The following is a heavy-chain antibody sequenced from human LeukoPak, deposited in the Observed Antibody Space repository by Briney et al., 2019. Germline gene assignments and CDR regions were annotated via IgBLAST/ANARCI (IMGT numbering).Heavy chain of an antibody. CDR1: GGTFSSYA. Sequence: ASVKVSCKASGGTFSSYAISWVRQAPGQGLEWMGGIIPIFGTANYAQKFQGRVTITADESTSTAYMELSSLRSEDTAVYYCARAVVPAAIYDAFDIWGQGTMVTVSS. CDR2: IIPIFGTA. J-gene: IGHJ3*02. V-gene: IGHV1-69*13. CDR3: ARAVVPAAIYDAFDI. D-gene: IGHD2-2*01.